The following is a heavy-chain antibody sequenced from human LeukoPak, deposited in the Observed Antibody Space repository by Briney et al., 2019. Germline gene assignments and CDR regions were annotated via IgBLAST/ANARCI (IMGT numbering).Heavy chain of an antibody. J-gene: IGHJ4*02. CDR1: GFTFSSYC. Sequence: PGGSLRLSCAASGFTFSSYCMNWVRQAPGKGLEWVAIIRYDGSNKYYADSVKGRFTISRDNSKNTLYLQMNSLRAEDTAVYYCARPRNRYNWNYDHFDYWRQGTLVTVSS. CDR2: IRYDGSNK. D-gene: IGHD1-7*01. CDR3: ARPRNRYNWNYDHFDY. V-gene: IGHV3-30*02.